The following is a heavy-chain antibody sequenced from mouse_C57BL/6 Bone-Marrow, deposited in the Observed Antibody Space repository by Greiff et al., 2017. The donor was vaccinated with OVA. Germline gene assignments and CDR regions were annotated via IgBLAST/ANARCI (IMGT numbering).Heavy chain of an antibody. D-gene: IGHD2-1*01. CDR1: GFTFSSYA. Sequence: EVKLMESGEGLVKPGGSLKLSCAASGFTFSSYAMSWVRQTPEKRLEWVAYISSGDDYTYYADTVKGRYTISRDNARSTLYLQLSSLKSEDTAMYYCRGLLEAMDNWGQGTSVTVSS. CDR3: RGLLEAMDN. CDR2: ISSGDDYT. J-gene: IGHJ4*01. V-gene: IGHV5-9-1*02.